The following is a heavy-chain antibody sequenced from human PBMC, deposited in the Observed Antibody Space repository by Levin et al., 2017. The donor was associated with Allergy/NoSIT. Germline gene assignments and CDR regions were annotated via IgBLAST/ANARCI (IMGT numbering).Heavy chain of an antibody. D-gene: IGHD3-3*01. Sequence: SETLSLTCTVSGGSVSSGSYYWSWIRQPPGKGLEWIGYIYYSGSTNYNPSLKSRVTISVDTSKNQFSLKLSSVTAADTAVYYCARDFDDFWSGYYGWFDPWGQGTLVTVSS. CDR3: ARDFDDFWSGYYGWFDP. J-gene: IGHJ5*02. V-gene: IGHV4-61*01. CDR1: GGSVSSGSYY. CDR2: IYYSGST.